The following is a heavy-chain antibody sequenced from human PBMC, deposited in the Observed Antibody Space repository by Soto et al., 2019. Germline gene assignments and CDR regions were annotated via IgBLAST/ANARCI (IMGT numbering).Heavy chain of an antibody. J-gene: IGHJ4*02. CDR1: GFTFSSYA. D-gene: IGHD1-20*01. CDR2: VSGSGGST. CDR3: AKPPDYNWNDY. Sequence: GGSLRLSCSASGFTFSSYAMSWVRQAPGKGLEWISAVSGSGGSTYYADSVKGRFTISRDNSKDTLYLQMNNLRAEDTAVYYCAKPPDYNWNDYWGQGTLVTVSS. V-gene: IGHV3-23*01.